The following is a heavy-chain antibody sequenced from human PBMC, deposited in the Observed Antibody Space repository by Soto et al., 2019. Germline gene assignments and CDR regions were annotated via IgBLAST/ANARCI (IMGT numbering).Heavy chain of an antibody. CDR1: GGTFSSYA. V-gene: IGHV1-69*13. CDR3: ARGITMIVVVPDAFDI. D-gene: IGHD3-22*01. CDR2: IIPIFGTA. J-gene: IGHJ3*02. Sequence: ASVKVSCKASGGTFSSYAISWVRQAPGQGLEWMGGIIPIFGTANYAQKFQGRVTITADESTSTAYMELSSLRSEDTAVYYCARGITMIVVVPDAFDIWGQGTMVTVSS.